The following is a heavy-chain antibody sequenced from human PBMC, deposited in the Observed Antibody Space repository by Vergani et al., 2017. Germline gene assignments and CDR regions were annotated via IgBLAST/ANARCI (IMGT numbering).Heavy chain of an antibody. CDR3: ARRIPGTSGIAAALGFDP. J-gene: IGHJ5*02. CDR2: IYYSGST. V-gene: IGHV4-59*08. CDR1: GGSISSYY. D-gene: IGHD6-13*01. Sequence: QVQLQESGPGLVKPSETLSLTCTVSGGSISSYYWSWIRQPPGKGLEWIGYIYYSGSTNYNPSLKSRVTISVDTSKNQFSLKLSSVTAADTAVYYCARRIPGTSGIAAALGFDPWGQGTLVTVSS.